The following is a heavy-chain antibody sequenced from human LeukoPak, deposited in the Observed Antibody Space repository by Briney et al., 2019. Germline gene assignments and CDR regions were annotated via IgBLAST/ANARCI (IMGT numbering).Heavy chain of an antibody. CDR3: ARDLFNGSPRFDY. V-gene: IGHV1-2*02. CDR1: GYTFTGYY. J-gene: IGHJ4*02. D-gene: IGHD2-8*01. Sequence: ASVKVSCKASGYTFTGYYMHWVRQAPGQGLEWMGWINPNSGGTNYAQKFQGRVTMTRDTSISTAYMELSRLRSDDTAVYYCARDLFNGSPRFDYWGQGTLVTVSS. CDR2: INPNSGGT.